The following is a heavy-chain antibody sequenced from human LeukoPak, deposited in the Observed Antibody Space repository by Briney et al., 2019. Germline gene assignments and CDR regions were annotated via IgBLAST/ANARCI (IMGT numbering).Heavy chain of an antibody. V-gene: IGHV3-21*01. CDR2: ISSSSSYI. Sequence: GGSLRLSCAASGFTFSSNSMSWVRQAPGKGLEWVSSISSSSSYIFYADSVKGRFTISRDNAKNSLYLQMNSLRAEDTAVYYCARVEAGDLPSSYMDVWGKGTTVTVSS. CDR1: GFTFSSNS. J-gene: IGHJ6*03. D-gene: IGHD7-27*01. CDR3: ARVEAGDLPSSYMDV.